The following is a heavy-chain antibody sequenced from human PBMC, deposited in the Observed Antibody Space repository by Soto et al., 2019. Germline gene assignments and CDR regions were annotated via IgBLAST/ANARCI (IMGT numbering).Heavy chain of an antibody. CDR2: ISSSSSTI. J-gene: IGHJ4*02. CDR1: GFTFSSYS. CDR3: ARDSGGWYGGRYYFDY. V-gene: IGHV3-48*02. Sequence: GGSLRLSCAASGFTFSSYSMNWVRQAAGKGLEWVSYISSSSSTIYYADSVKGRFTISRDNAKNSLYLQMNSLRDEDTAVYYCARDSGGWYGGRYYFDYWGQGTLVTVSS. D-gene: IGHD6-19*01.